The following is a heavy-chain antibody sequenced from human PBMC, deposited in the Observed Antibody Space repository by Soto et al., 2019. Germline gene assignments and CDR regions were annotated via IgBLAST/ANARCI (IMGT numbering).Heavy chain of an antibody. CDR3: GLKSGSPGDYYAGMDV. V-gene: IGHV5-10-1*01. CDR2: IDPSDSYT. J-gene: IGHJ6*02. Sequence: PGESLKISCKGSGYTFSAYWITWVRQMPGEGLEWMGWIDPSDSYTNYGPSFQGHVTFSADKSISTAYLQWDSLKASDTAMYYCGLKSGSPGDYYAGMDVWGQGTTVTVSS. CDR1: GYTFSAYW. D-gene: IGHD1-26*01.